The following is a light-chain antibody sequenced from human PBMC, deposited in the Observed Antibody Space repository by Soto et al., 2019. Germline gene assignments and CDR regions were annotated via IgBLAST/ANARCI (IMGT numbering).Light chain of an antibody. Sequence: QSALTQPASVSGSPGQSITISCTGSSSDIGAYNYVSWFQQYPGKAPKLIISEVSNRPSGVSNRFSGSKSGTAASLTISGLQTEDEADYFCFSFTTDWSHVFGTGSKVIGL. CDR3: FSFTTDWSHV. V-gene: IGLV2-14*01. J-gene: IGLJ1*01. CDR2: EVS. CDR1: SSDIGAYNY.